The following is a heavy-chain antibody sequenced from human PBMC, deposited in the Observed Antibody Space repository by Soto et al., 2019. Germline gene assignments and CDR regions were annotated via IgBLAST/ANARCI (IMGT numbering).Heavy chain of an antibody. CDR3: ANSRVSTLMGLEYY. J-gene: IGHJ4*02. CDR1: GFTFSSYG. CDR2: ISYDGSNK. V-gene: IGHV3-30*18. Sequence: QVQLVESGGGVVQPGRSLRLSCAASGFTFSSYGMHWVRQAPGKGLEWVAVISYDGSNKYYADSVKGRFTISRDNSKNTLYLQMNSLRAEDTAVYYCANSRVSTLMGLEYYWGQGTLVTVSS. D-gene: IGHD3-3*01.